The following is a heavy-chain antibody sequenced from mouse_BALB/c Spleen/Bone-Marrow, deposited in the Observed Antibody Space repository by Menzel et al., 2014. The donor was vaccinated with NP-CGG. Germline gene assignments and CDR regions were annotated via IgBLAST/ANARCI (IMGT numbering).Heavy chain of an antibody. V-gene: IGHV1-77*01. D-gene: IGHD2-3*01. CDR1: GYTFTDYV. J-gene: IGHJ1*01. CDR3: ARERSDGYWYFDV. CDR2: IYPGSGST. Sequence: QVQLKQSGPELVKPGASVKMSCKASGYTFTDYVISWAKQRTGQGLEWIGEIYPGSGSTYYNEKFKGKATLTADKSSNTAYMQLSSLTSEDSAVYFCARERSDGYWYFDVWGAGTTVTVSS.